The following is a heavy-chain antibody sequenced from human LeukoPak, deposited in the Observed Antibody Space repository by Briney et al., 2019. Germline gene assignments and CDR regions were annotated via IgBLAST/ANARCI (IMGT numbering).Heavy chain of an antibody. CDR3: TRGSIAYYYMDA. V-gene: IGHV4-34*01. CDR1: GGSFSGYY. J-gene: IGHJ6*03. CDR2: INHSGST. D-gene: IGHD3-22*01. Sequence: SETLSLTCAVYGGSFSGYYWSWIRQPPGKGLEWIGEINHSGSTSYNPSLKSRVTISVDTSKNQFSLKLSSVTAADTAVYYCTRGSIAYYYMDAWGKGTTVTISS.